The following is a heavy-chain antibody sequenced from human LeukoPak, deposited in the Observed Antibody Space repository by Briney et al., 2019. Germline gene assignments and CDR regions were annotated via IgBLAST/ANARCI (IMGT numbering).Heavy chain of an antibody. CDR2: IRYDGSNE. D-gene: IGHD3-16*01. V-gene: IGHV3-30*02. Sequence: GGSLRLSCAASGFTFSNYGMHWVRQAPGKGLEWVAFIRYDGSNEYYADSVKGRFTISRDNSKNTLYLKMNSLRAEDTAVYYCAKMGALRYYYYMDVWGKGTTVTVSS. CDR1: GFTFSNYG. CDR3: AKMGALRYYYYMDV. J-gene: IGHJ6*03.